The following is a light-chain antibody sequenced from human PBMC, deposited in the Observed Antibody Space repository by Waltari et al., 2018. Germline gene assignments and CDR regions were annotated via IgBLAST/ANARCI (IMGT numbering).Light chain of an antibody. Sequence: QSAPTQPPSVSGSPGQSVTISCTGPNSDIGGSNYVSWYQQHPGKAPKLIISGVSNRPSGVSDRFSGSKSGNMASLTISGLQAEDEADYYCCSYTSSSSWVFGGGTRLTVL. CDR1: NSDIGGSNY. CDR3: CSYTSSSSWV. CDR2: GVS. J-gene: IGLJ3*02. V-gene: IGLV2-14*01.